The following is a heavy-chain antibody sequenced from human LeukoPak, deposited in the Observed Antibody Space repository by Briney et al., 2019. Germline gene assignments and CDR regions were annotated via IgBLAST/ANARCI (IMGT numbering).Heavy chain of an antibody. J-gene: IGHJ4*02. CDR1: GYTFSDYY. Sequence: GASVKVSCKASGYTFSDYYIHWAQQAPGRGLEWVGRVDPEDGETIYAERFQGRGTITGDTSTDTAYMELSSLRSEDTAVYYCARSPDCSSTSCYAGRYFDYWGQGTLVTVSS. CDR3: ARSPDCSSTSCYAGRYFDY. D-gene: IGHD2-2*01. V-gene: IGHV1-69-2*01. CDR2: VDPEDGET.